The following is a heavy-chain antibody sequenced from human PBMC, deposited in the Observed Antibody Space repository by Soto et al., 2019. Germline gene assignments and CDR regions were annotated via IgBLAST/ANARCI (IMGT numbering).Heavy chain of an antibody. CDR2: INHSGST. D-gene: IGHD4-17*01. CDR3: ARRTARWRWLVA. V-gene: IGHV4-34*01. Sequence: EWIGEINHSGSTNYNPSLKSRVTISVDTSKNQFSLKLSSVTAADTAVYYCARRTARWRWLVAWGQGPLGTVSS. J-gene: IGHJ5*02.